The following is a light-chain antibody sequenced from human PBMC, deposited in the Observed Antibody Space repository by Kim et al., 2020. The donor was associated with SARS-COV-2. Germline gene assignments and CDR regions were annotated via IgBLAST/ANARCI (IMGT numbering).Light chain of an antibody. CDR1: KLGDNY. Sequence: SYELTQPPSVSVSPGQTANITCSGDKLGDNYACWYQQKPGQSPVLVIYQHSKRPSGIPERFSGSNSGNTATLTISGTQAMDEADYYCQAWDSTTVVFGGGTQLTVL. J-gene: IGLJ2*01. CDR3: QAWDSTTVV. V-gene: IGLV3-1*01. CDR2: QHS.